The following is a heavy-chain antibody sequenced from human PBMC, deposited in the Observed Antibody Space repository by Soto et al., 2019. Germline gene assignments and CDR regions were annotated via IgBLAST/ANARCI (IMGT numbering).Heavy chain of an antibody. CDR3: ARIVVVVAGPRWFDP. D-gene: IGHD2-15*01. V-gene: IGHV5-51*01. J-gene: IGHJ5*02. CDR1: GYSFTSYW. CDR2: IYPGDSDT. Sequence: GESLKISCKGSGYSFTSYWIGWERQMPGKGLEWMGIIYPGDSDTRYSPSFQGQVTISADKSISTAYLQWSSLKASDTAMYYCARIVVVVAGPRWFDPWGQGTLVTVS.